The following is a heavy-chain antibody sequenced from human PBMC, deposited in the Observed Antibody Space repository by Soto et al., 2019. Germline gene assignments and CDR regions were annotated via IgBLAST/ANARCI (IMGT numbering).Heavy chain of an antibody. Sequence: QVQLVESGGGMVQPGTSLRLSCAASGFTFNSLSVHWVRQRPNKGLEWVAVISHDGRVTFYADFVKGRFTVSRDNSKNTIYLQVNSLRAEDTAVYYCAREPYGDSQYFDYWGQGTLVTVSS. D-gene: IGHD2-21*02. CDR2: ISHDGRVT. V-gene: IGHV3-30*04. CDR3: AREPYGDSQYFDY. CDR1: GFTFNSLS. J-gene: IGHJ4*02.